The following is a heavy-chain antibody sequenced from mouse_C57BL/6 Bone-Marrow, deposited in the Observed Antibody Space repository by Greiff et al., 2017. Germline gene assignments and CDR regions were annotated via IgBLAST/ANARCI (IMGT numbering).Heavy chain of an antibody. J-gene: IGHJ3*01. V-gene: IGHV1-42*01. D-gene: IGHD4-1*01. CDR3: ANPGTWFAY. Sequence: EVKLMESGPELVKPGASVKISCKASGYSFTGYYMNWVKQSPEKSLEWIGEINPSTGGTTYNQKFKAKATLTVDKSSSTAYMQLKSLTSEDSAVYYCANPGTWFAYWGQGTLVTVSA. CDR2: INPSTGGT. CDR1: GYSFTGYY.